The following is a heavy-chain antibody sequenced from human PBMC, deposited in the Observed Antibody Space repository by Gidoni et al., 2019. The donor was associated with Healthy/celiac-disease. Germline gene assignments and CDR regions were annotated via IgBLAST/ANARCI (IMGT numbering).Heavy chain of an antibody. D-gene: IGHD2-15*01. CDR3: ARAQLRLGYCSGGSCSKGDLGY. J-gene: IGHJ4*02. CDR2: INPSGGST. CDR1: GYTFTSYY. Sequence: QVQLVQSGAEVKKPGASVKVSCKASGYTFTSYYMHWVRQAPGQGLEWLGRINPSGGSTSYAQKFQGRATMTRDTSTSTVYMELSSLRSEDTAVYYCARAQLRLGYCSGGSCSKGDLGYWGQGTLVTVSS. V-gene: IGHV1-46*01.